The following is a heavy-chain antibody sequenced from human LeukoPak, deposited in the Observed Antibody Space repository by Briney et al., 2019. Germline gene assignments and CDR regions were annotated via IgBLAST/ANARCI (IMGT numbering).Heavy chain of an antibody. CDR3: ARWDWNDSARDY. Sequence: PGASLRLSCAGSGFTFSSYAMTWVRQAPGKGLEWVSLITGSGASTYYADSVKGRFTISRDNSKNTLYVQMNSLRAEDTAVYYCARWDWNDSARDYWGQGTLVTVSS. CDR1: GFTFSSYA. CDR2: ITGSGAST. D-gene: IGHD1-1*01. J-gene: IGHJ4*02. V-gene: IGHV3-23*01.